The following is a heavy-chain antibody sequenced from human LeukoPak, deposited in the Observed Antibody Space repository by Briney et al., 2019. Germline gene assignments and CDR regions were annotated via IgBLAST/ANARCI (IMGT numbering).Heavy chain of an antibody. CDR1: GFTFSSYA. J-gene: IGHJ3*02. V-gene: IGHV3-23*01. CDR2: ISGSGGST. Sequence: QTGGSLRLSCAASGFTFSSYAMSWVRQAPGKGLEWVSAISGSGGSTYYADSVKGRFTISRDNSKNTLYLQMNSLRAEDTAVYYCARADCSGGSCYPSVWAFDIWGQGTMVTVSS. CDR3: ARADCSGGSCYPSVWAFDI. D-gene: IGHD2-15*01.